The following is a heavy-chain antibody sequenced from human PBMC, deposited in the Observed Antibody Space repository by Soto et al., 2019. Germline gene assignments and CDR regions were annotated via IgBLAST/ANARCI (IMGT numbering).Heavy chain of an antibody. Sequence: ASVKVSCKASGYTFTGYYMHWVRQAPGQGLEWMGWINPNSGGTNYAQKIQGWVTMTRDTSISTAYMELSRLRSDDTVVYYCAREETVAGFDYWGQGTLVTVSS. CDR2: INPNSGGT. CDR1: GYTFTGYY. V-gene: IGHV1-2*04. J-gene: IGHJ4*02. D-gene: IGHD6-19*01. CDR3: AREETVAGFDY.